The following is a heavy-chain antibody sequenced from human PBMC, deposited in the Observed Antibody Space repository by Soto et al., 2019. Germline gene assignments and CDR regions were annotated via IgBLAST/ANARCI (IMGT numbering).Heavy chain of an antibody. D-gene: IGHD1-1*01. CDR3: ASSGTDVLGNDDKHTEGRDM. Sequence: QVQLVQSGPEVKKPGSSVKVSCEASGGTFSNFAVNWVRQAPGQGLEWVGGIIPLFNVAKYAQKFEGRVTMFEGDSTSTVFMYLSTLISDHTALYYRASSGTDVLGNDDKHTEGRDMWGQATMVSFSS. CDR1: GGTFSNFA. J-gene: IGHJ3*02. V-gene: IGHV1-69*01. CDR2: IIPLFNVA.